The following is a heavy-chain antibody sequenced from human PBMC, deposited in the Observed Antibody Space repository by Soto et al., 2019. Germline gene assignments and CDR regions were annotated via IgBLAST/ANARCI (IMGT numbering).Heavy chain of an antibody. CDR1: GFSLSNTGMC. CDR3: ARTHSSGFFDN. V-gene: IGHV2-70*01. J-gene: IGHJ4*02. D-gene: IGHD6-19*01. CDR2: VDWDDDK. Sequence: SGPTLVNPTQTLTLTCSFSGFSLSNTGMCVSWIRQPPGKALEWLALVDWDDDKLYSTSLKTRLTISKDTSKNQVVLTMTNMGPVDTATYFCARTHSSGFFDNWGQGTVVTVSS.